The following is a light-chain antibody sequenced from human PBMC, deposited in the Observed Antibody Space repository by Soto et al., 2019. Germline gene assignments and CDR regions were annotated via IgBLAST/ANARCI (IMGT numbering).Light chain of an antibody. CDR2: TTS. Sequence: DLPLTQSPSSLSASVGDRVTITCRASHSISTYLNRYQQKPGKAPSLLIYTTSSLQSGVPSRFSGSGSGTDFTLTIGGLQPADFAIYYCQQSYSSPYTFGLGTKVQIK. CDR3: QQSYSSPYT. V-gene: IGKV1-39*01. J-gene: IGKJ2*01. CDR1: HSISTY.